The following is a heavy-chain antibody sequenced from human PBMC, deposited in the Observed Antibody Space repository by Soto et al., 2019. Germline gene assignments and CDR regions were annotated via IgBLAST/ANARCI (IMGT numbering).Heavy chain of an antibody. D-gene: IGHD2-2*01. CDR3: ARRLVVPAARGGHFDY. CDR1: GGTFSSYA. V-gene: IGHV1-69*06. CDR2: IIPIFGTA. Sequence: SVKVSCKASGGTFSSYAISWVRQAPGQGLEWMGGIIPIFGTANYAQKFQGRVTITADKSTSTAYMELSSLRSEDTAVYYCARRLVVPAARGGHFDYWGQGTLVTVSS. J-gene: IGHJ4*02.